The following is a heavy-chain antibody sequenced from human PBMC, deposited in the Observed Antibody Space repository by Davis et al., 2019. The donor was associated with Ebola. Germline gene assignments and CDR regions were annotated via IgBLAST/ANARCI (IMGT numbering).Heavy chain of an antibody. CDR3: ARDAFSLSRYDTEDH. D-gene: IGHD3-9*01. CDR1: GFTFSSYS. Sequence: GESLKISCEASGFTFSSYSMNWVRQAPGKGLEWVSYISGSATSTFYADSVKGRFTISRDNARDSLYLQMDSLRVEDTAIYYCARDAFSLSRYDTEDHWGQGTLVTVSS. V-gene: IGHV3-48*04. CDR2: ISGSATST. J-gene: IGHJ4*02.